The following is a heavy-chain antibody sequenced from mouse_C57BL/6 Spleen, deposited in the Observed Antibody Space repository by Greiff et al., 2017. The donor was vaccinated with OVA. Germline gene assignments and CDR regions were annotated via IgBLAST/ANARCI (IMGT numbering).Heavy chain of an antibody. CDR3: ARGLSSLYAMDY. V-gene: IGHV5-4*03. J-gene: IGHJ4*01. CDR2: ISDGGSYT. Sequence: EVKLMESGGGLVKPGGSLKLSCAASGFTFSSYAMSWVRQTPEKRLEWVATISDGGSYTYYPDNVKGRFTISRDNAKNNLYLQMSHLKSEDTAMYYCARGLSSLYAMDYWGQGTSVTVSS. CDR1: GFTFSSYA. D-gene: IGHD1-1*01.